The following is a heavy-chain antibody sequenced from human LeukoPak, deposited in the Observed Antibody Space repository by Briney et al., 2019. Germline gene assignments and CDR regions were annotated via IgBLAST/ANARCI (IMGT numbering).Heavy chain of an antibody. CDR3: ARDQYYYGSGSRNWFDP. Sequence: SVKVSCKASGGTFSSYAISWVRQAPGQGLEWMGGIIPIFGTPNYAQKFQGRVTITADESTSTAYMELSSLRSEDTAVYYCARDQYYYGSGSRNWFDPWGQGTLVTVSS. CDR1: GGTFSSYA. V-gene: IGHV1-69*01. D-gene: IGHD3-10*01. CDR2: IIPIFGTP. J-gene: IGHJ5*02.